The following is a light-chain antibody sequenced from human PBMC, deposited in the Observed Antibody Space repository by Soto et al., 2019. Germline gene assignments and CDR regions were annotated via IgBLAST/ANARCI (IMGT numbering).Light chain of an antibody. Sequence: EIVLTQSPATLSLSPGERATLSCRASQSISFYLTWYQHKPGQAPRLLIYDASNRATGIPARFSGSGSGTDFTLTISRLDPEDFAVYFCQQYGSSPRAFGQGTKVDI. CDR2: DAS. J-gene: IGKJ1*01. V-gene: IGKV3-11*01. CDR3: QQYGSSPRA. CDR1: QSISFY.